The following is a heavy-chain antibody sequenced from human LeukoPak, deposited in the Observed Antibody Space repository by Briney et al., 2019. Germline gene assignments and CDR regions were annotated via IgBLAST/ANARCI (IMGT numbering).Heavy chain of an antibody. Sequence: SETLSLTCAVYGGSFSGHYWSWIRQPPGKGLEWIGYILSSGSTNYNPSVRSRVTISVDTSKNQFSLKLSSVTAADTAVYYCARTNQISETAFDIWGQGTMVIVSS. CDR2: ILSSGST. CDR1: GGSFSGHY. D-gene: IGHD1-14*01. J-gene: IGHJ3*02. V-gene: IGHV4-59*11. CDR3: ARTNQISETAFDI.